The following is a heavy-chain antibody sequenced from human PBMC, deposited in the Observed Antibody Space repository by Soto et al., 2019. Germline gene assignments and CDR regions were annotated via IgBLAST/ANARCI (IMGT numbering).Heavy chain of an antibody. V-gene: IGHV3-23*01. CDR2: GGSGGST. J-gene: IGHJ6*02. Sequence: GGSLRLSCAASGFTFSTYGMTWVRQAPGKGLEWVSYGGSGGSTYYADSVKGRFTISRDNSKNTLYLQMNSLRAEDTAVYYCATDFGVVIIDYYYYGMDVWGQGTTVTVSS. D-gene: IGHD3-3*01. CDR1: GFTFSTYG. CDR3: ATDFGVVIIDYYYYGMDV.